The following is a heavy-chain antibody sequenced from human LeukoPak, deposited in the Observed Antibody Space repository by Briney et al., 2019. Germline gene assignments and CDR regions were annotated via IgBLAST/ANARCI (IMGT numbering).Heavy chain of an antibody. Sequence: GGSLRLSCAASGFTFSNYWMSWVRQAPGKGLEWVANIKQDGSEKYYVDSVKGRFIISRDNAKNSLDLQMNSLRAEDTAVYYCASQGGYRYCYYYYGMDVWGQGTTVTVSS. J-gene: IGHJ6*02. CDR1: GFTFSNYW. D-gene: IGHD5-18*01. CDR2: IKQDGSEK. V-gene: IGHV3-7*03. CDR3: ASQGGYRYCYYYYGMDV.